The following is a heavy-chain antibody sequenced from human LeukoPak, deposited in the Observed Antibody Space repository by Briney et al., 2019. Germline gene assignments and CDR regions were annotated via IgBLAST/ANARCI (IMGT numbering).Heavy chain of an antibody. CDR1: GYTFTSYD. D-gene: IGHD2-2*01. Sequence: ASVTVSCKASGYTFTSYDINWVRQATGQGLEWMGWMNPNSGNTGYAQKFQGRVTMTRSTSISTAYMELSSLRSEDTAVYYCARGYCSSTSCWYSDYWGQGTLVTVSS. V-gene: IGHV1-8*01. CDR3: ARGYCSSTSCWYSDY. J-gene: IGHJ4*02. CDR2: MNPNSGNT.